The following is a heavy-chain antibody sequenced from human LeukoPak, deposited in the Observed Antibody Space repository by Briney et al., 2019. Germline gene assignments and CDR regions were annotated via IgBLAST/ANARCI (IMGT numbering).Heavy chain of an antibody. D-gene: IGHD6-13*01. J-gene: IGHJ3*02. Sequence: PGGSLRLSCVASGFSFSNYGMHWVRQTPGKGLEWVSFIRYDGGNKYHADSVKGRFTISRDNSKNTLYLQMNSLRAEDTAVYYCAKDVAYSSSWYWSAFDIWGQGTMVTVSS. CDR3: AKDVAYSSSWYWSAFDI. V-gene: IGHV3-30*02. CDR1: GFSFSNYG. CDR2: IRYDGGNK.